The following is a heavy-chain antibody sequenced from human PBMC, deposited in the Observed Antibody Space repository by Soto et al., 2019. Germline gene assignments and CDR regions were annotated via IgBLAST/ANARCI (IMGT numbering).Heavy chain of an antibody. CDR2: ISGSGGST. V-gene: IGHV3-23*01. J-gene: IGHJ6*02. CDR1: GFTFSSYA. D-gene: IGHD6-13*01. CDR3: AKDHRYSSYYYGMDV. Sequence: EVQLLESGGGLVQPGGSLRLSCAASGFTFSSYAMSWVRQAPGKGLEWVSAISGSGGSTYYADSVKGRFTISRDNSKDTLYLQMDIRRVEDTAVCSCAKDHRYSSYYYGMDVWGQGATVTVSS.